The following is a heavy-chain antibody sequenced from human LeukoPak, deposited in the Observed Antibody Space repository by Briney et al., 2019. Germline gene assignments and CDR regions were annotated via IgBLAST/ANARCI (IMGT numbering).Heavy chain of an antibody. CDR3: ARDWRGPAARRIDY. CDR2: IYYSGST. Sequence: SSETLSLTCTVSGGSISSSSYYWGWIRQPPGKGLEWIGSIYYSGSTYYNPSLKSRVTISVDTSKNQFSLKLSSVTAADTAVYYCARDWRGPAARRIDYWGQGTLVTVSS. CDR1: GGSISSSSYY. J-gene: IGHJ4*02. D-gene: IGHD2-2*01. V-gene: IGHV4-39*07.